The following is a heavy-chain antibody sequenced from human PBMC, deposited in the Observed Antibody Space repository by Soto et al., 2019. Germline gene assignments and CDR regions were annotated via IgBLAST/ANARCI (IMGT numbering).Heavy chain of an antibody. CDR2: ISYDGSNE. CDR1: GFRFSDYG. CDR3: AKGSRERSYYYGMDV. Sequence: QAQLLESGGGVVQPGGSLRLSCAGSGFRFSDYGIHWVRQAPGKGLEWVAGISYDGSNEDYADSVKGRVTISRDNSKNTVNLQRNSLRAEDTAVFYCAKGSRERSYYYGMDVWGQVTTVTVS. D-gene: IGHD3-10*01. J-gene: IGHJ6*02. V-gene: IGHV3-30*18.